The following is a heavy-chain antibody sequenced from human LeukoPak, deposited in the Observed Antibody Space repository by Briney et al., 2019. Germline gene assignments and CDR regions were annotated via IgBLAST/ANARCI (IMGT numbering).Heavy chain of an antibody. V-gene: IGHV1-2*02. Sequence: ASVKVSCKASGYTFTGFYIYWVRKAPGQGLGWMGWINPNGGGTNYAQKFQGRVTMATDTSLSTAYMELRRLRSDDTAVYYCARGGSYSSGWEFDYRGQGTLVTVSS. CDR1: GYTFTGFY. D-gene: IGHD6-19*01. J-gene: IGHJ4*02. CDR2: INPNGGGT. CDR3: ARGGSYSSGWEFDY.